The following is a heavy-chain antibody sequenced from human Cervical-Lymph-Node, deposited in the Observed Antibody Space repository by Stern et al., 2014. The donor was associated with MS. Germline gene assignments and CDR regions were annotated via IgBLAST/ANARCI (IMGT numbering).Heavy chain of an antibody. CDR3: ATPSTVTVGGMDV. Sequence: QVKLVQSGAEVKKPGSSVKVSCKASGGTFSTQAINLVRQGPGQGHEWEGWIVPILGTPNYAQKVQDRVTITADESTSTAYMDLSSLRSEDTAVYYCATPSTVTVGGMDVWGQGTTVTVSS. V-gene: IGHV1-69*01. CDR1: GGTFSTQA. CDR2: IVPILGTP. J-gene: IGHJ6*02. D-gene: IGHD4-17*01.